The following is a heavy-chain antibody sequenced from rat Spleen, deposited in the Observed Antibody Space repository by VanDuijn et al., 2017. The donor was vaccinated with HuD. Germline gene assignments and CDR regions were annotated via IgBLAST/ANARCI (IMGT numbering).Heavy chain of an antibody. Sequence: EVQLVESDGGLVQPGRSLKLSCAASGFTFSDYYMAWVRQAPTKGLEWVATISYDGSSTYYRDSVKGRFTISRDNAKSTLYLQMNSLRSEDTATYYCTTENYWVAYWGQGTLVTVSS. CDR3: TTENYWVAY. V-gene: IGHV5-20*01. D-gene: IGHD1-10*01. CDR2: ISYDGSST. J-gene: IGHJ3*01. CDR1: GFTFSDYY.